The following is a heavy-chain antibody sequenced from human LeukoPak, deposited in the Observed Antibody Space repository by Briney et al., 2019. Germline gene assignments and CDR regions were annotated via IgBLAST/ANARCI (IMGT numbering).Heavy chain of an antibody. D-gene: IGHD6-19*01. Sequence: KPSETLSLTCAVYGGSFSGYYWSWIRQPPGKGLEWIGEINHSGSTNYNPSLKSRVTTSVDTSKNQFSLKLSSVTAADTAVYYCARTSRYSSGWCLDYWGQGTLVTVSS. V-gene: IGHV4-34*01. CDR3: ARTSRYSSGWCLDY. CDR1: GGSFSGYY. J-gene: IGHJ4*02. CDR2: INHSGST.